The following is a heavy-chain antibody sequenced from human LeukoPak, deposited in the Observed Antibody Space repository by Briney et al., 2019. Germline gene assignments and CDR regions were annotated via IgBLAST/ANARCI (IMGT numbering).Heavy chain of an antibody. J-gene: IGHJ4*02. D-gene: IGHD6-13*01. Sequence: VASVKVSCKASGYTFTSYGISWVRQAPGQGLEWMGWISAYNGNTNYAQKLQGRVTMTTDTSTSTAYMELRSLRSDDTAVYYCARVVAGRYSSSWYRGYFDYWGQGTLVTVSS. CDR3: ARVVAGRYSSSWYRGYFDY. CDR1: GYTFTSYG. V-gene: IGHV1-18*01. CDR2: ISAYNGNT.